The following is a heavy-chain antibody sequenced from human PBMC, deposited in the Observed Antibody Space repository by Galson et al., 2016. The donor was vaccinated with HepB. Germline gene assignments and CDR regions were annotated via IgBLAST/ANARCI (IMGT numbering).Heavy chain of an antibody. V-gene: IGHV4-4*02. Sequence: SETLSLTCDVSGASISSNEWWSWVRQPPGKGLEWIGEISQSGNTNYNPSLKSRVTISADKPQNQLSLRLNSVTAADTAVYYCAGGRGAVWELLAYWGQGTLVTVSS. CDR3: AGGRGAVWELLAY. D-gene: IGHD1-26*01. CDR2: ISQSGNT. J-gene: IGHJ4*02. CDR1: GASISSNEW.